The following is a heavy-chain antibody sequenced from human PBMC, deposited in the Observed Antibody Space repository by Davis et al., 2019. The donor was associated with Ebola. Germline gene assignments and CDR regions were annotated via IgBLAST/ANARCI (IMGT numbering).Heavy chain of an antibody. D-gene: IGHD1-26*01. V-gene: IGHV1-69*13. CDR2: IIPIFGTA. CDR1: GGTFSSSA. Sequence: AASVTVSCKASGGTFSSSAISWVRQAPGQGLEWMGGIIPIFGTANYAQKFQGRVTITADESTSTAYMELSSLRSEDTAVYYCARDSSPSGSYYDHPLDYWGQGTLVTVSS. CDR3: ARDSSPSGSYYDHPLDY. J-gene: IGHJ4*02.